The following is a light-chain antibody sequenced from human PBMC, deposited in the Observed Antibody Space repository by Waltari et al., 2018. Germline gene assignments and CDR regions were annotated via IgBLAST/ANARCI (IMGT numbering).Light chain of an antibody. V-gene: IGLV4-69*01. CDR1: SGHGSYA. CDR3: QTWDTDIVV. CDR2: VNSDGSH. J-gene: IGLJ2*01. Sequence: QLVVTQSPSASASLGASVKLTCTLSSGHGSYAIAWHQQQPEKGPRFLLRVNSDGSHNKGDGIPYRCSGSSSGAERYLIISSLQSEDEADYYCQTWDTDIVVFGGGTKVTV.